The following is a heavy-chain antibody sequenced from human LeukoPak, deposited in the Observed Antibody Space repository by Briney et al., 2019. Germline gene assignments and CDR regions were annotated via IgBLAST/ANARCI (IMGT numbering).Heavy chain of an antibody. CDR3: ARVGYSSSWYMSGSSPFDY. J-gene: IGHJ4*02. V-gene: IGHV3-21*05. Sequence: GGSLRLSCAASGFTFSSYEMNWVRQAPGKGLEWVSYISSSSSYIYYADSVKGRFTISRDNAKNSLYLQMNSLRAEDTAVYYCARVGYSSSWYMSGSSPFDYWGQGTLVTVSS. CDR2: ISSSSSYI. CDR1: GFTFSSYE. D-gene: IGHD6-13*01.